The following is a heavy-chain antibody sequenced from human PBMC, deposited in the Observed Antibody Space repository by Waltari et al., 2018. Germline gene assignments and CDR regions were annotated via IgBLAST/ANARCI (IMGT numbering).Heavy chain of an antibody. Sequence: QVQLQQWGAGLLKPSETLSLTCAVYGGSFSGYYWRWIRQPPGKGLGWIGELNHSGSTNYNPSLKSRVTISVDTSKNQFSLKLSSVTAADTAVYYCARLEGRGVVVVAATPGLRTDIGSYYFDYWGQGTLVTVSS. CDR1: GGSFSGYY. J-gene: IGHJ4*02. D-gene: IGHD2-15*01. V-gene: IGHV4-34*01. CDR2: LNHSGST. CDR3: ARLEGRGVVVVAATPGLRTDIGSYYFDY.